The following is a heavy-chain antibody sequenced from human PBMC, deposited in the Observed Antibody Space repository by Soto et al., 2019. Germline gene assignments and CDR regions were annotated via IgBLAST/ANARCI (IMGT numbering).Heavy chain of an antibody. Sequence: QLLESGGGLVQSGGSLRLSCAASGFTFSSYAMIWVRQAPGKGLEWVSAITSSGSNTYYPDSVKGRFTISRDNSKNTLYLQMNSLRAEDTAVYYCARAGLDSSGYYAYWYFDLGGRGTLVTVSS. J-gene: IGHJ2*01. CDR2: ITSSGSNT. D-gene: IGHD3-22*01. V-gene: IGHV3-23*01. CDR3: ARAGLDSSGYYAYWYFDL. CDR1: GFTFSSYA.